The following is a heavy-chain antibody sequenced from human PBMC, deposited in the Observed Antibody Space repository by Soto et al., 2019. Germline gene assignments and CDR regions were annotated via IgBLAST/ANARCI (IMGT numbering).Heavy chain of an antibody. J-gene: IGHJ4*02. CDR3: ARYNAASGTYYFVF. CDR1: GGSISSYY. D-gene: IGHD6-13*01. V-gene: IGHV4-59*12. Sequence: SETLSVTCTVSGGSISSYYWSWIRQPPGKGLEWIGYIYYSGSTNYNPSLKSRVTISVDTSKNQFSLRLTSVTAAATAVYYCARYNAASGTYYFVFWGQGPLVTVSS. CDR2: IYYSGST.